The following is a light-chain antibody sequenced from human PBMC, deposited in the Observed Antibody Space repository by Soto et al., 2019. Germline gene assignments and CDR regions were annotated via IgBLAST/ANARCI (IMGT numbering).Light chain of an antibody. CDR2: EAS. V-gene: IGLV2-14*01. CDR1: SSDVGGSYY. J-gene: IGLJ1*01. CDR3: SSYSSSHSLV. Sequence: QSALTQPASVSGSPGQSITISCTGTSSDVGGSYYVSWFQHLPGKAPKLIIWEASNRPSGVSSRFSGSKSDNTAYLTISGLQAEDEADYYCSSYSSSHSLVFGTGTKVTVL.